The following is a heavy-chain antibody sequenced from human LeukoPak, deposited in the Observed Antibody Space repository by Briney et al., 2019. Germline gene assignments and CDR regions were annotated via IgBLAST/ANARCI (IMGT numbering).Heavy chain of an antibody. V-gene: IGHV3-21*01. CDR2: INSRSSYI. J-gene: IGHJ3*02. Sequence: GSLRLSCAASGFTFSSYSMNWVRQAPGKGLEWISSINSRSSYIYYADSVKGRFTISRDNAKNPLYLQMNSLRAEDSAVYYCARDATYCSSTSCLFDAFDIWGQGTMVTVSS. CDR1: GFTFSSYS. CDR3: ARDATYCSSTSCLFDAFDI. D-gene: IGHD2-2*01.